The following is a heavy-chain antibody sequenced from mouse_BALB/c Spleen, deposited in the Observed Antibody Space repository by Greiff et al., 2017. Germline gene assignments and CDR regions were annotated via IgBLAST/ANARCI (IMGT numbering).Heavy chain of an antibody. CDR3: TRGAWFAY. CDR1: GYTFTSYW. CDR2: INPSTGYT. J-gene: IGHJ3*01. Sequence: QVQLQQSGAELAKPGASVKMSCKASGYTFTSYWMHWVKQRPGQGLEWIGYINPSTGYTEYNQKFKDKATLTVDKSSSTAYMQLSSLTSEDSAVYYCTRGAWFAYWGQGTLVTVSA. V-gene: IGHV1-7*01.